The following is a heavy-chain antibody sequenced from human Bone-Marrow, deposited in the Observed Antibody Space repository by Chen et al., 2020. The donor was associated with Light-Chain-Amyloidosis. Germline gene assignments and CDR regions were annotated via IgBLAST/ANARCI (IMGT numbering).Heavy chain of an antibody. CDR3: ARDSGEAAADDS. D-gene: IGHD6-25*01. Sequence: EVPLVESGGGLVKPGGSLRLSCAASGFTFSSYSMNWVRQAPGKGLEWISYIGSNPNIIFYADSVKGRFTIYRDNAKNSLYLQMHSLRAEDTAVYYCARDSGEAAADDSWGQGTLVTVSS. J-gene: IGHJ4*02. CDR2: IGSNPNII. V-gene: IGHV3-21*05. CDR1: GFTFSSYS.